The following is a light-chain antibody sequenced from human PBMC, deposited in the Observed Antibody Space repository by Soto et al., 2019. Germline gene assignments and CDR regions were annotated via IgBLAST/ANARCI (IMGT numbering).Light chain of an antibody. CDR1: QDIKTY. V-gene: IGKV1-13*02. CDR3: QKCKVAPFT. J-gene: IGKJ4*01. Sequence: AIPLTQSPSSLSASVGDRVSITCRASQDIKTYLAWYQQKQGKAPKLLISGTFTLQSGVPSRFNGSGSGTDFTLTISRLQPEDAAIYYCQKCKVAPFTFGGGTKVEIK. CDR2: GTF.